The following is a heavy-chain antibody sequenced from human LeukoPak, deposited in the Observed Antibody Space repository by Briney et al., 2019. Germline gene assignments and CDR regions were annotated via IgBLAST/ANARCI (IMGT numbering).Heavy chain of an antibody. J-gene: IGHJ4*02. D-gene: IGHD5-18*01. CDR2: INPNSGGT. CDR1: GYTFTGYY. V-gene: IGHV1-2*02. Sequence: ASVKVSCKASGYTFTGYYMHWVRQAPGQGLEWMGWINPNSGGTNYAQKFQGRVTMTRDTSISTAYMELSRLRSDDTAVYYCARILDTARQTFDYWGQGTLVTLSS. CDR3: ARILDTARQTFDY.